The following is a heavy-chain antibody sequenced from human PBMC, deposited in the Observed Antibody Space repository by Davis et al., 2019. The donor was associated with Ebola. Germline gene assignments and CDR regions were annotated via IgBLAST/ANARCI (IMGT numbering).Heavy chain of an antibody. Sequence: PGGSLRLSCEASGFSFSTYGMHWVRQAPGKGLEWVAFIQAYGAYSQFADSVKGRFTVSKDNSKNTLHLQMNDLRLNDTAAYYCTNLDWRGGLDYWGQGTLVTVSS. J-gene: IGHJ4*02. D-gene: IGHD3-9*01. V-gene: IGHV3-30*02. CDR3: TNLDWRGGLDY. CDR1: GFSFSTYG. CDR2: IQAYGAYS.